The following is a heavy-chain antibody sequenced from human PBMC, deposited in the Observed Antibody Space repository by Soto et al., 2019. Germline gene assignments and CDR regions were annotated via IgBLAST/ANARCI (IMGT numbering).Heavy chain of an antibody. J-gene: IGHJ4*02. CDR1: GYTQTEIS. Sequence: GTSVKVTCTDSGYTQTEISRHWVRQAPGKGLEWMGGFDPEDGETIYAQKFQGRVTMTEDTSTDTAYMELSSLRSEDTAVYYCATASDYDILTGYPLNFDYWGQGTLVTVSS. CDR3: ATASDYDILTGYPLNFDY. V-gene: IGHV1-24*01. D-gene: IGHD3-9*01. CDR2: FDPEDGET.